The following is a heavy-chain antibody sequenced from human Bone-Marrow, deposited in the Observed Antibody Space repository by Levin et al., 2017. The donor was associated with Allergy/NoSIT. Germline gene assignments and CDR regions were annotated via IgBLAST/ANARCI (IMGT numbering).Heavy chain of an antibody. Sequence: ETLSLTCAASGFNFGNFWMSWVRQAPGKGLEWVASIKTDGTAQYYVDSVKGRFTISRDNAKNSLYLQMNSLRDEDTAMYYCARCEDYWGHGTLVTVSS. V-gene: IGHV3-7*01. J-gene: IGHJ4*01. CDR3: ARCEDY. CDR1: GFNFGNFW. CDR2: IKTDGTAQ.